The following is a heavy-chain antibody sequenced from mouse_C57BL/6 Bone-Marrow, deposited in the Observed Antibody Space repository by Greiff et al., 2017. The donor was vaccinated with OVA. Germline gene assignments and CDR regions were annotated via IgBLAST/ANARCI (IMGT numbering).Heavy chain of an antibody. CDR2: IRNKANGYTT. CDR3: ARYSTTVVAGHYAMDY. Sequence: EVMLVESGGGLVQPGGSLSLSCAASGFTFTDYYMSWVRQPPGKALEWLGFIRNKANGYTTEYSASVKGRFTISRDNSQSILYLQMNALRAEDSATCYCARYSTTVVAGHYAMDYWGQGTSVTVSS. CDR1: GFTFTDYY. V-gene: IGHV7-3*01. D-gene: IGHD1-1*01. J-gene: IGHJ4*01.